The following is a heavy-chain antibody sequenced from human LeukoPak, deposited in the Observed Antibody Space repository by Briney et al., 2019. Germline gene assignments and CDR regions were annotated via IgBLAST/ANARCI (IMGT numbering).Heavy chain of an antibody. CDR2: LYFSGRP. CDR3: ARHVTKVGVSGYFDY. D-gene: IGHD4-11*01. Sequence: SETLCLTCTVSGDSISSSNYYWGWLRQPPGRGLGWNGILYFSGRPSTNPPRKSRVTMSVDTSMNQFSLKLSTVTAADTAVYYCARHVTKVGVSGYFDYWGQGTLVTVSS. V-gene: IGHV4-39*01. J-gene: IGHJ4*01. CDR1: GDSISSSNYY.